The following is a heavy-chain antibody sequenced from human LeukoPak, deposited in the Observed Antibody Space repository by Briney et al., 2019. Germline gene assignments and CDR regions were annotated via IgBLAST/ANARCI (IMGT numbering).Heavy chain of an antibody. CDR3: ASGYCSSTSCYTVDY. J-gene: IGHJ4*02. D-gene: IGHD2-2*02. V-gene: IGHV1-69*13. CDR2: IIPIFGTA. Sequence: SVKVSCKASGYTFTSYYMHWMRQAPGQGLGWMGGIIPIFGTANYAQKFQGRVTITADESTSTAYMELSSLRSEDTAVYYCASGYCSSTSCYTVDYWGLGTLVTVSS. CDR1: GYTFTSYY.